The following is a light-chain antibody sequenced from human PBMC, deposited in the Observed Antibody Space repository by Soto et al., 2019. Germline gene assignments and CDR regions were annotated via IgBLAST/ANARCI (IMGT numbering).Light chain of an antibody. CDR3: QQYGSSPTLT. V-gene: IGKV3-20*01. J-gene: IGKJ4*01. Sequence: EIVLTQSPGTLSSSPGERATLSCRASQSISTTYLAWYQQKPGQAPRLLIYGASNRATGISDRFSGSGSGTDFTLTISRLEPEDFAVYYCQQYGSSPTLTFGGGTKLEIK. CDR2: GAS. CDR1: QSISTTY.